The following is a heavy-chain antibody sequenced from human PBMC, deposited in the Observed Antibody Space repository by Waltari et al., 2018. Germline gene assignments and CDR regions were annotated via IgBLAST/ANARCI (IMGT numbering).Heavy chain of an antibody. J-gene: IGHJ5*02. D-gene: IGHD3-10*01. CDR1: GYTFTRYA. Sequence: QVQLVQSGAEVKKPGASVKVSCKASGYTFTRYAMHWVRQAPGQRLEWMGWINAGNGNTKYSQKFQGRVTITRDTSASTAYMELSSLRSEDTAVYYCARDAGILWFGELGGWFDPWGQGTLVTVSS. CDR2: INAGNGNT. CDR3: ARDAGILWFGELGGWFDP. V-gene: IGHV1-3*01.